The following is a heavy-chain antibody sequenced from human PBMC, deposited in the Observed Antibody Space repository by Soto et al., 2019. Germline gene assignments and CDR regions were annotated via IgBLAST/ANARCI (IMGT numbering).Heavy chain of an antibody. V-gene: IGHV3-23*01. J-gene: IGHJ6*02. Sequence: GGSLRLSCAASGFTFSSYAMSWVRQAPGKGLEWVSAISGSGGSTYYADSVKGRFTISRDNSKNTLYLQMNSLRAEDTAVYYCAKGGDSRNYYYYYGMDVWGQGTTVTVSS. D-gene: IGHD6-13*01. CDR3: AKGGDSRNYYYYYGMDV. CDR1: GFTFSSYA. CDR2: ISGSGGST.